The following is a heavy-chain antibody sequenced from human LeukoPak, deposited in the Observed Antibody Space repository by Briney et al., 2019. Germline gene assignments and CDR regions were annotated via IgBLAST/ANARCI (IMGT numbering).Heavy chain of an antibody. CDR3: ALGIVVVPAARNYYYYYGVDV. V-gene: IGHV4-34*01. CDR2: INHSGST. D-gene: IGHD2-2*01. CDR1: GGSLSGYY. J-gene: IGHJ6*02. Sequence: SETLSLTCGVYGGSLSGYYWSWIRQPPGKGLEWIGEINHSGSTNYNPSLKSRVTISVDTSKNQFSLKLSSVTAADTAVYYCALGIVVVPAARNYYYYYGVDVWGQGTTVTVSS.